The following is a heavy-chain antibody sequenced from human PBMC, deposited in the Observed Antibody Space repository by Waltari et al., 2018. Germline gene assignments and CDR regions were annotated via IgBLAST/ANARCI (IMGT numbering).Heavy chain of an antibody. J-gene: IGHJ3*02. CDR2: IYTSGST. Sequence: QVQPQESGPGLVKPSETLSLTCTVSDGSISSYYWSWIRQPPGKGLEWIGYIYTSGSTNYNPSLKSRVTISVDTSKNQFSLKLSSVTAADTAVYYCARYYYDSSDAFDIWGQGTMVTVSS. CDR3: ARYYYDSSDAFDI. CDR1: DGSISSYY. V-gene: IGHV4-4*09. D-gene: IGHD3-22*01.